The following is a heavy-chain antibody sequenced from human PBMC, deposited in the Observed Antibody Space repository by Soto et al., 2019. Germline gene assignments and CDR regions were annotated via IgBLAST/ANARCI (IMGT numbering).Heavy chain of an antibody. CDR1: GGTFSSYA. CDR3: ARWGVDGHNSAIDY. Sequence: SVKVSCKASGGTFSSYAISWVRQAPGQGLEWMGGIIPIFGTANYAQKFQGRVTITADESTSTAYMELSSLRSEGTAVYYCARWGVDGHNSAIDYWGQGTFVTFSS. J-gene: IGHJ4*02. D-gene: IGHD3-16*01. CDR2: IIPIFGTA. V-gene: IGHV1-69*13.